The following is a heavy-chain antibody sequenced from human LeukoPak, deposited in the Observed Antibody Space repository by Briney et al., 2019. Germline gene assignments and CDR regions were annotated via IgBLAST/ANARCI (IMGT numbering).Heavy chain of an antibody. J-gene: IGHJ4*02. CDR2: ISSSSSYI. V-gene: IGHV3-21*01. Sequence: GGSLRLSCAASGFTFSSYSMNWVRQAPGKGLEWVSSISSSSSYIYYAGSVKGRFTISRDNAKNSLYLQMNSLRAEDTAVYYCARESRAHYFDSSGYPNLWGQGTLVTVSS. D-gene: IGHD3-22*01. CDR1: GFTFSSYS. CDR3: ARESRAHYFDSSGYPNL.